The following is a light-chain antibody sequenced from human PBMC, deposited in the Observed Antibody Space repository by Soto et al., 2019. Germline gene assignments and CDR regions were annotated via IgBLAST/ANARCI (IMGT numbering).Light chain of an antibody. V-gene: IGKV4-1*01. CDR3: HQYFRSPLT. CDR1: QNFLSNSKNRNH. Sequence: DIVMTQSLDSLALYLGERPTINCNSNQNFLSNSKNRNHLSWYQQKPGQPPKLLIYWATSRESGVPDRFSGSGSGTDFTLTVSGLQAEDVAIYYCHQYFRSPLTFGGGTKVDIK. J-gene: IGKJ4*01. CDR2: WAT.